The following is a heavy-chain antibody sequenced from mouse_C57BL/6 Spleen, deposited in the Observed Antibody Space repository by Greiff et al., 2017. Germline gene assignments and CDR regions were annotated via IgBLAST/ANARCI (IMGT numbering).Heavy chain of an antibody. CDR1: GYSFTGYY. J-gene: IGHJ2*01. V-gene: IGHV1-42*01. Sequence: EVKLQESGPELVKPGASVKISCKASGYSFTGYYMNWVKQSPEKSLEWIGEINPSTGGTTYNQKFKAKATLTVDTSSSTAYMQLKSLTSEDSAVYSCARSSWDVEGFDYWGQGTTLTVSS. D-gene: IGHD4-1*01. CDR2: INPSTGGT. CDR3: ARSSWDVEGFDY.